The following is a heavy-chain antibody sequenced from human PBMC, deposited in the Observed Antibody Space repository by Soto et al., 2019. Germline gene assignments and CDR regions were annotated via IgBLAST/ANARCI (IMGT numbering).Heavy chain of an antibody. D-gene: IGHD6-13*01. Sequence: ASVKVSCKASGYTFTSYGISWVRQAPGQGLEWMGWISAYNGNTNYAQKLQGRVTMTTDTSTSTAYMELRSLRSDDTAVYYCAREGPRQASIPYGSTYYYYGMDVWGQGTTVTVSS. V-gene: IGHV1-18*04. CDR1: GYTFTSYG. CDR3: AREGPRQASIPYGSTYYYYGMDV. J-gene: IGHJ6*02. CDR2: ISAYNGNT.